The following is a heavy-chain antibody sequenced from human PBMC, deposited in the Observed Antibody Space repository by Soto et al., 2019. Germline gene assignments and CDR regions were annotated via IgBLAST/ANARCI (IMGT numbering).Heavy chain of an antibody. Sequence: EDSLQVCCKASGYTFTSYGISWVRQAPGQGLEWMGWISAYNGNTNYAQKLQGRVTMTTDTSTSTAYMELRSLRSDDTAVYYCARDRGSSSAPYYYYGVDFWGQGTTVTV. J-gene: IGHJ6*02. V-gene: IGHV1-18*01. CDR1: GYTFTSYG. CDR3: ARDRGSSSAPYYYYGVDF. CDR2: ISAYNGNT. D-gene: IGHD6-6*01.